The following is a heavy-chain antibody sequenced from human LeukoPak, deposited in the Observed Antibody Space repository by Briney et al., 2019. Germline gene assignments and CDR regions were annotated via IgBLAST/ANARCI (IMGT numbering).Heavy chain of an antibody. Sequence: ASVMVSCKASGYTFTSYAMNWVRQAPGQGLEWMGWINTNTGNPTYAQGFTGRFVFSLDTSVSTAYLQICSLKAEDTAVYYCARGPRYCSSTSCYFPWFDPWGQGTLVTVSS. CDR2: INTNTGNP. D-gene: IGHD2-2*01. CDR1: GYTFTSYA. CDR3: ARGPRYCSSTSCYFPWFDP. V-gene: IGHV7-4-1*01. J-gene: IGHJ5*02.